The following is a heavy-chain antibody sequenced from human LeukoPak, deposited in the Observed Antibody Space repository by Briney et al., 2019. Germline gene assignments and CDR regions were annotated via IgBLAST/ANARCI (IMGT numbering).Heavy chain of an antibody. J-gene: IGHJ3*02. V-gene: IGHV1-46*01. CDR2: INPSGGST. D-gene: IGHD6-19*01. Sequence: GASVKVCCKASGYTITSYYMHWVRQAPGQRLEWWRIINPSGGSTSYAQNFQGRVTMARDMSTSTVYMELSSLRSEDTAVYYCARDHGSSGWYPRGAFDIWGQGTMVTVSS. CDR3: ARDHGSSGWYPRGAFDI. CDR1: GYTITSYY.